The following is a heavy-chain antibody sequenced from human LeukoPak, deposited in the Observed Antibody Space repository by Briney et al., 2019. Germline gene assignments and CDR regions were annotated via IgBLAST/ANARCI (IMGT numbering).Heavy chain of an antibody. Sequence: SEALSLTCTVSGGFISSYYWSWIRQPPGKGLEWIGYIYYSGSTIYNPSLKSRVIISVDTSKNQFSLKLSSVTAADTAVYYCAGGRRDAYNYNYWGQGTLVTVSS. CDR2: IYYSGST. CDR1: GGFISSYY. J-gene: IGHJ4*02. V-gene: IGHV4-59*01. CDR3: AGGRRDAYNYNY. D-gene: IGHD5-24*01.